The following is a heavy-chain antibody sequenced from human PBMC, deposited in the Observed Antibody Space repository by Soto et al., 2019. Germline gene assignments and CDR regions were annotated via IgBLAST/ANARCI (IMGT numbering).Heavy chain of an antibody. V-gene: IGHV1-69*02. Sequence: QVQLVQSGAEVKKPGSSVKVSCKASGGTFSSYTISWVRQAPGQGLEWMGRIIPILGIANYAQKFQGRVTITAYKSTSTAYMELSSLRSEDTAVYYCAMEHCGSTSCHRDDWGQGTMVTVSS. CDR2: IIPILGIA. J-gene: IGHJ4*02. D-gene: IGHD2-2*02. CDR3: AMEHCGSTSCHRDD. CDR1: GGTFSSYT.